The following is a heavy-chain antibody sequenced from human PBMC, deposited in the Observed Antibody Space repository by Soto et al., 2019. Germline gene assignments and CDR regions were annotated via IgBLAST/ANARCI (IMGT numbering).Heavy chain of an antibody. CDR1: GFTFSSYA. V-gene: IGHV3-64*01. Sequence: GGSLRLSCAASGFTFSSYAMHWVRQAPGKGLEYVSAISSNGGSTYYANSVKGRFTISRDNSKNTLYLQMGSLRAEDMAVYYCARPRTIKTYDAFDIWGQGTMVTVSS. CDR3: ARPRTIKTYDAFDI. D-gene: IGHD3-10*01. J-gene: IGHJ3*02. CDR2: ISSNGGST.